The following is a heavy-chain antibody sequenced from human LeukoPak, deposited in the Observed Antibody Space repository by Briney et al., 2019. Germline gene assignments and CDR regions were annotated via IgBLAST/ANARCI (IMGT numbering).Heavy chain of an antibody. CDR1: GGSISSSSYY. V-gene: IGHV4-61*01. CDR3: AREVVAALGDHDY. Sequence: SETLSLTCTVSGGSISSSSYYWGWIRQPPGKGLEWIGHIYYSGSTNYNPSLRSRVTISVDTSKNQFSLNLSSVTAADTAMYYCAREVVAALGDHDYWGQGTLVTVSS. D-gene: IGHD2-15*01. CDR2: IYYSGST. J-gene: IGHJ4*02.